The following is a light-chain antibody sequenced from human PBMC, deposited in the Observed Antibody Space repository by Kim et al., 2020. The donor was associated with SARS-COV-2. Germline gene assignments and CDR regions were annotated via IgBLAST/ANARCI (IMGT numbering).Light chain of an antibody. Sequence: DIQMTQSPSSLSASVGDRVTITCQASQDLTNYLNWYQQKPGKAPKLLIYDASLLEEGVPSRFSGSGSGTDFTFTISSLQPEDIATYYCQQYDHLPYTFGQGTKLEI. CDR2: DAS. CDR3: QQYDHLPYT. CDR1: QDLTNY. V-gene: IGKV1-33*01. J-gene: IGKJ2*01.